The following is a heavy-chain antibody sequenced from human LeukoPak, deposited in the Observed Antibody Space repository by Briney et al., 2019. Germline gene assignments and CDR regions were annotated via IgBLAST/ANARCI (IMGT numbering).Heavy chain of an antibody. V-gene: IGHV3-23*01. CDR3: AKQESWSNFDS. D-gene: IGHD2-15*01. Sequence: PGGSLRLSCAASGFTFSSYAMSWVRQAPGKGLEWLSAISGSGGSTFSADSVKGRFTISRDNSKNTLYLQMNSLRAEDTAVYYCAKQESWSNFDSWGQGTLVTVSS. CDR2: ISGSGGST. J-gene: IGHJ4*02. CDR1: GFTFSSYA.